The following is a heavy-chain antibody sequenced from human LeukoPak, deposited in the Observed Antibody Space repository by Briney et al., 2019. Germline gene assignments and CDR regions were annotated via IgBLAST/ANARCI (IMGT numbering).Heavy chain of an antibody. D-gene: IGHD3-22*01. Sequence: SVKVSCKASGGTFSSYAISWVRQAPGQGLEWMGGIIPIFGTANYAQKFQGRVTITADESTSTAYMELSGLRSEDTAVYYCARDFSGYYGHYFDYWGQGTLVTVSS. V-gene: IGHV1-69*13. CDR2: IIPIFGTA. J-gene: IGHJ4*02. CDR1: GGTFSSYA. CDR3: ARDFSGYYGHYFDY.